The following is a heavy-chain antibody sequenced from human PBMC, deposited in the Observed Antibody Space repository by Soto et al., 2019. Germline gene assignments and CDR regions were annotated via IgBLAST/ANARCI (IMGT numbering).Heavy chain of an antibody. CDR1: GYTFTGYY. D-gene: IGHD3-10*01. CDR3: ARMAFFGSLNWFDP. J-gene: IGHJ5*02. CDR2: INPNSGGT. V-gene: IGHV1-2*02. Sequence: ASVKVSCKASGYTFTGYYMHWVRQAPGQGLEWMGWINPNSGGTNYAQKFQGRVTMTRDTSITTAYMELSRLRSDDTAAYYCARMAFFGSLNWFDPWGQGTLVTVSS.